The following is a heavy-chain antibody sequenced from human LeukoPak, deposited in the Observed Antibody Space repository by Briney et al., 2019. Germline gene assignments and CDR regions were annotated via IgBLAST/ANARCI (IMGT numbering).Heavy chain of an antibody. CDR3: ASGPKAYYDSSGKYNWFDP. Sequence: SQTLSLTCTVSGGSISSGSYYWSWIRQPAGKGLEWIGRIYTSGSTNYNPSLKSRVTISVDTSKNQFSLKLSSVTAADTAVYYCASGPKAYYDSSGKYNWFDPWGQGTLVTVSS. V-gene: IGHV4-61*02. D-gene: IGHD3-22*01. J-gene: IGHJ5*02. CDR2: IYTSGST. CDR1: GGSISSGSYY.